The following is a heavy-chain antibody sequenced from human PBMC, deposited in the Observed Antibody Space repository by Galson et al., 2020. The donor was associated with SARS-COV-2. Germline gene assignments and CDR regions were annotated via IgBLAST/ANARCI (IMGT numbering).Heavy chain of an antibody. J-gene: IGHJ3*02. CDR1: GFTFSTYC. V-gene: IGHV3-7*01. Sequence: GESLKISCAPSGFTFSTYCMRSVPQAPGKGLDWVANIKHDGSEKYYVDSVKGRFTISRDNAKNSLYLQMNSLRAEDTAVYYCARDGDGYKYGLDGFDIWGEGTMVTVSS. CDR2: IKHDGSEK. D-gene: IGHD5-18*01. CDR3: ARDGDGYKYGLDGFDI.